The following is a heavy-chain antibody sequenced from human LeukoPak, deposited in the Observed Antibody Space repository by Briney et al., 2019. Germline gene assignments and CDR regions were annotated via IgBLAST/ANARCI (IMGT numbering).Heavy chain of an antibody. J-gene: IGHJ5*02. CDR3: ARHSFPIVVVTAELDP. V-gene: IGHV3-30-3*01. CDR1: GFTFSSYA. D-gene: IGHD2-21*02. CDR2: ISYDGSNK. Sequence: PGGSLRLSCAASGFTFSSYAMHWVRQAPGKGLEWVAVISYDGSNKYYADSVKGRFTISRDSSKNTLYLQMNSLRAEDTAVYYCARHSFPIVVVTAELDPWGQGTLVTVSS.